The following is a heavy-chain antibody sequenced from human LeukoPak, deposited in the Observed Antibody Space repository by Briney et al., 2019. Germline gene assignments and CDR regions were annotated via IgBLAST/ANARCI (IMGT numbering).Heavy chain of an antibody. CDR2: IYYSGST. V-gene: IGHV4-59*01. CDR1: GGSISSYY. CDR3: ARDNWNYGSSMDV. Sequence: SETLSLTCTVSGGSISSYYWGWVRQPPGKGLEWIGYIYYSGSTNYNPSLKSRVTISVDTSKNQDSLKLSSVTAADTAVYYCARDNWNYGSSMDVWGQGNTGTVS. D-gene: IGHD1-7*01. J-gene: IGHJ6*02.